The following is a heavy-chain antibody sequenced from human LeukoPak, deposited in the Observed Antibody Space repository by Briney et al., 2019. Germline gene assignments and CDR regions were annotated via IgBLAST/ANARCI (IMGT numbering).Heavy chain of an antibody. Sequence: LGASVKVSCKASGYTFTGYYMHWVRQAPGQGLEWMGWINPNSGGTNYAQKFQGRVTMTRDTSISTAYMELSRLRSDDTDVYYCARIIAAAAHFDYWGQGTLVTVSS. CDR1: GYTFTGYY. CDR2: INPNSGGT. V-gene: IGHV1-2*03. D-gene: IGHD6-13*01. CDR3: ARIIAAAAHFDY. J-gene: IGHJ4*02.